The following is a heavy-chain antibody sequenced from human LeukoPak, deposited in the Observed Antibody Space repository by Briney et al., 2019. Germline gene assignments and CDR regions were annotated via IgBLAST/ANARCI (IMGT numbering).Heavy chain of an antibody. CDR1: GGSISSYY. V-gene: IGHV4-59*01. J-gene: IGHJ4*02. CDR3: ARVYDILTGYPSPFFDY. CDR2: LYYSGST. D-gene: IGHD3-9*01. Sequence: SETLSLTCTVSGGSISSYYWSWIRQPPGPGQAWFGYLYYSGSTNYNPSLKSRVTISVDTSKNQFSLKLSSVTAADTAVYYCARVYDILTGYPSPFFDYWGQGTLVTVSS.